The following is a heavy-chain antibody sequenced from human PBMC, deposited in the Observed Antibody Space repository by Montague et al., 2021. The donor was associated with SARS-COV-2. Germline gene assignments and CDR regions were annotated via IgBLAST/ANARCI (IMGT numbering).Heavy chain of an antibody. CDR2: INHSGST. V-gene: IGHV4-34*01. CDR1: GGSISGHY. D-gene: IGHD3-22*01. J-gene: IGHJ4*02. Sequence: SETLSLTCAVYGGSISGHYWSWIRQPPGKGKEWIGEINHSGSTKYNSSLKSRVTISVDTSTNQNSLKLSSVTAADAAVYYCARGTKRVSTYDYDSSGYACDDWGQGALVTVSS. CDR3: ARGTKRVSTYDYDSSGYACDD.